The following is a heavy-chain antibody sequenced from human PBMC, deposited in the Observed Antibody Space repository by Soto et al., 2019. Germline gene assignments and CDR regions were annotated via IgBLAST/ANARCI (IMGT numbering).Heavy chain of an antibody. CDR1: GFTVSSNY. J-gene: IGHJ6*02. Sequence: GSLRLSCAASGFTVSSNYMSWVRQAPGKGLEWVSVIYSGGSTYYADSVKGRFTISRDNSKNTLYLQMNSLRAEDTAVYYCARSSGSHLDYYYGMDVWGQGTTVTVSS. V-gene: IGHV3-53*01. CDR3: ARSSGSHLDYYYGMDV. CDR2: IYSGGST. D-gene: IGHD3-10*01.